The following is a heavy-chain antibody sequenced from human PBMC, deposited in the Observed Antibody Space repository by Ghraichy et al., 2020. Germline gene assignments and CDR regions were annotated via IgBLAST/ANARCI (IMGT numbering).Heavy chain of an antibody. Sequence: GGSLRLSCAASGFTFSTYSMHWVRQAPGKGLEWVAFISYDGSNKYYADSVKGRFTISRDNSKNTLYLQMNSLRAEDTAVYYCERQGDQLGAYFDYWGHRTLVTVSS. J-gene: IGHJ4*01. D-gene: IGHD7-27*01. CDR3: ERQGDQLGAYFDY. CDR1: GFTFSTYS. V-gene: IGHV3-30*04. CDR2: ISYDGSNK.